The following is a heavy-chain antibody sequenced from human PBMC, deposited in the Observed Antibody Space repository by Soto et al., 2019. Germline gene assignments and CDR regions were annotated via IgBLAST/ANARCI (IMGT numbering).Heavy chain of an antibody. CDR3: ARVSSWYMNFHYYYGMDV. D-gene: IGHD6-13*01. Sequence: PGESLKISCKGSGYSFTSYWISWVRQMPGKGLEWMGRIDPSDSYTNYSPSFQGHVTISADKSISTAYLQWSSLKASDTAMYYCARVSSWYMNFHYYYGMDVWGQGTTVTVSS. CDR2: IDPSDSYT. V-gene: IGHV5-10-1*01. CDR1: GYSFTSYW. J-gene: IGHJ6*02.